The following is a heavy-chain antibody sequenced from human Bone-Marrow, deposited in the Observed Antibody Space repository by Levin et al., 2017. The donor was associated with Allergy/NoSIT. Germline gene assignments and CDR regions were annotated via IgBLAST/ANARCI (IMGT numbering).Heavy chain of an antibody. CDR1: GGSIRSSSYY. Sequence: SQTLSLTCTVSGGSIRSSSYYWGWIRQPPGKGLEWIGSIYYSGSTYYNPSLKSRVTISVDTSKNQFSLKLSSVTAADTAVYYCARLALDSSGWYELSYFDYWGQGTLVTVSS. J-gene: IGHJ4*02. CDR3: ARLALDSSGWYELSYFDY. D-gene: IGHD6-19*01. V-gene: IGHV4-39*01. CDR2: IYYSGST.